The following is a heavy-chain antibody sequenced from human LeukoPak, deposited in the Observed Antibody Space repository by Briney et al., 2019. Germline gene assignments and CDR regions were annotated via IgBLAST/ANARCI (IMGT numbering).Heavy chain of an antibody. CDR1: GFTFDDYA. J-gene: IGHJ4*02. D-gene: IGHD3-22*01. CDR3: AREDYYDSSDY. Sequence: SGGSLRLSCAASGFTFDDYAMHWVRQAPGKGLEWVSLITWDGGSTYYADSVRGRFTVSRDNAKNSLYLQMNSLRAEDTAVYYCAREDYYDSSDYWGQGTLVTVSS. V-gene: IGHV3-43D*03. CDR2: ITWDGGST.